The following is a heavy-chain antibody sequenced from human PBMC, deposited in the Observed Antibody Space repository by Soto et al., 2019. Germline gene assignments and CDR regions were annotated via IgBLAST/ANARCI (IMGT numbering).Heavy chain of an antibody. CDR2: ISAYNGNT. Sequence: QVQLVQSGAEVKKPGASVKVSCKASGYTFTSYGISWVRQAPGHGLEWMGWISAYNGNTNYAQKLQGRVTMTTDTSTSTAYMELRSLRSDDTAVYYCTRDHCSSTSCYTAVDYWGQGTLVTVSS. D-gene: IGHD2-2*02. CDR3: TRDHCSSTSCYTAVDY. V-gene: IGHV1-18*04. J-gene: IGHJ4*02. CDR1: GYTFTSYG.